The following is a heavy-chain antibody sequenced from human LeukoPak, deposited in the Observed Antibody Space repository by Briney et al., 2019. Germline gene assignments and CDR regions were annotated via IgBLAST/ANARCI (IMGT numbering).Heavy chain of an antibody. V-gene: IGHV4-31*03. D-gene: IGHD4-17*01. Sequence: SETLSLTCTVSGGSISSGGYYWSWIRQHPGKGLEWIGYIYYSGSTYYNPSLKNRVTISVDTSKNQFSLKLSSVTAADTAVYYCASAGGDYYAFDIWGQGTMVTVSS. CDR2: IYYSGST. CDR3: ASAGGDYYAFDI. J-gene: IGHJ3*02. CDR1: GGSISSGGYY.